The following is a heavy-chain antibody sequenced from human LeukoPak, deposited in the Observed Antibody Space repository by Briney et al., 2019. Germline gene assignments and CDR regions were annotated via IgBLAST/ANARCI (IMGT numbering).Heavy chain of an antibody. CDR1: GGSISSYY. J-gene: IGHJ4*02. CDR2: ICYSGST. V-gene: IGHV4-59*08. D-gene: IGHD1-7*01. CDR3: ARHLGGTTLDY. Sequence: SETLSLTCTVSGGSISSYYWSWIRQPPGKGLEWIGYICYSGSTNYNPSLKSRVTISVDTSKNQFSLKLSSVTAADTAVYYCARHLGGTTLDYWGQGTLVTVSS.